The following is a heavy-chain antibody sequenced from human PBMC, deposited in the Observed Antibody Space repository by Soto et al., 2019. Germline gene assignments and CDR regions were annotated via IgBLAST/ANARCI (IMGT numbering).Heavy chain of an antibody. CDR2: ISGSGGST. V-gene: IGHV3-23*01. CDR3: AKDPLNYQLLLFHDFDY. Sequence: EVQLLESGGGLVQPGGSLRFSCAASGFTFSSYAMSWVRQALGKGLEWVSAISGSGGSTYYADSVKGRFTISRDNSKNTLYLQMNSLRAEDTAVYYCAKDPLNYQLLLFHDFDYWGQGTLVTASS. D-gene: IGHD2-2*01. CDR1: GFTFSSYA. J-gene: IGHJ4*02.